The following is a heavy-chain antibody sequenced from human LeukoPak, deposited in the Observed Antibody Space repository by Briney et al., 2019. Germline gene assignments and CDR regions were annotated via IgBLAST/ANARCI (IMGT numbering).Heavy chain of an antibody. CDR3: ARGLRDEERHYGYYYMDV. CDR2: INHSGST. CDR1: GGSFSGYY. J-gene: IGHJ6*03. V-gene: IGHV4-34*01. Sequence: SETLSLTCAVYGGSFSGYYWSWIRQPPGKGLEWIGEINHSGSTNYSPSLKSRVTISIDTSKNQFSLKLSSVTAADTAVYYCARGLRDEERHYGYYYMDVWGKGTTVTVSS.